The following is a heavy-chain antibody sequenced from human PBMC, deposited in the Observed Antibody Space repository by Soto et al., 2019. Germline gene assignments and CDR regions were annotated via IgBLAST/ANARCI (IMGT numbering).Heavy chain of an antibody. CDR2: ISGSGGST. V-gene: IGHV3-23*01. D-gene: IGHD4-17*01. CDR3: AKGNRGDYVRFLDY. J-gene: IGHJ4*02. CDR1: GFTFSSYA. Sequence: GGSLRLSCAASGFTFSSYAMCWVRQAPGKGLEWVSAISGSGGSTYYADSVKGRFTISRDNSKNTLYLQMNSLRAEDTAVYYCAKGNRGDYVRFLDYWGQGTLVTVSS.